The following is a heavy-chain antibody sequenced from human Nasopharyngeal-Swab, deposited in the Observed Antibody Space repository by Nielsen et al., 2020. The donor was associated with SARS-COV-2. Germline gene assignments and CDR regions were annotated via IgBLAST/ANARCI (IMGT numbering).Heavy chain of an antibody. D-gene: IGHD3-22*01. Sequence: GGSLRLSCAASGFTFSTYWMSWVRQAPGKGLEWVANIKQDESEKSYVESVRGRFTISRDNAKNSLSLQMNSLRAEDTAVYYCARHYDSSGYYLTYFDHWGQGTQVTVSS. V-gene: IGHV3-7*01. CDR2: IKQDESEK. CDR3: ARHYDSSGYYLTYFDH. J-gene: IGHJ4*02. CDR1: GFTFSTYW.